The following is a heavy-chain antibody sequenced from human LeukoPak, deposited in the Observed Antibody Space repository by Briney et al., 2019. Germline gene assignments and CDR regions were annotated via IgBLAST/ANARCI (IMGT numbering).Heavy chain of an antibody. Sequence: GGSLRLSCAASGFTFSSYGMHWVRQAPGKGLEWVSYISSSSSTIYYADSVKGRFTISRDNAKNSLYLQMNSLRAEDTAVYYCARLPRIAARDYWGQGTLVTVSS. CDR3: ARLPRIAARDY. V-gene: IGHV3-48*01. J-gene: IGHJ4*02. CDR1: GFTFSSYG. D-gene: IGHD6-6*01. CDR2: ISSSSSTI.